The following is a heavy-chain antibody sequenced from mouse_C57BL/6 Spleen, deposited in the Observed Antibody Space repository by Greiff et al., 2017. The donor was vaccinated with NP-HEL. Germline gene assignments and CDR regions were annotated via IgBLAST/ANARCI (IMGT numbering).Heavy chain of an antibody. V-gene: IGHV7-3*01. CDR1: GFTFTDYY. D-gene: IGHD2-4*01. CDR3: ARSYYDYDVGYFDV. CDR2: IRNKANGYTT. Sequence: EVKLMESGGGLVQPGGSLSLSCAASGFTFTDYYMSWVRQPPGTALEWLGFIRNKANGYTTEYSASVKGRFTISRDNSQSILYLQMNALRAEDSATYYCARSYYDYDVGYFDVWGTGTTVTVSS. J-gene: IGHJ1*03.